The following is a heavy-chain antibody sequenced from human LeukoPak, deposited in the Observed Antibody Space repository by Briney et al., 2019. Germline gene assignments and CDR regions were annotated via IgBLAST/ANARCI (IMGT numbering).Heavy chain of an antibody. Sequence: PGGSLILSCAASGFTFRDYYMSWIRQAPGKGLEWVSCSRNSYTNYADSVKGRFTISRDNAKNSLYLQMNSLRAEDTAVYYCARDLGYSSSWGYWGQGTPVTLSS. CDR1: GFTFRDYY. CDR2: SRNSYT. V-gene: IGHV3-11*05. CDR3: ARDLGYSSSWGY. D-gene: IGHD6-13*01. J-gene: IGHJ4*02.